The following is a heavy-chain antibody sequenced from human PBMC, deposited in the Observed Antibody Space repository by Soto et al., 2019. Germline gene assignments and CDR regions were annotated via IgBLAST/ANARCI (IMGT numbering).Heavy chain of an antibody. J-gene: IGHJ4*02. Sequence: QITLKESGPTLVRPTQTLTLTCAFSGFSLSTSGVGVGWIRQPPGKALEWLAVIYWDDSKHYSPSLSSRLTITKDTPKHQVVPTMTNMDPMDTGTYYCAHKGPEDWPLDYWGQGTLVTVSS. CDR2: IYWDDSK. CDR3: AHKGPEDWPLDY. V-gene: IGHV2-5*02. CDR1: GFSLSTSGVG. D-gene: IGHD3-9*01.